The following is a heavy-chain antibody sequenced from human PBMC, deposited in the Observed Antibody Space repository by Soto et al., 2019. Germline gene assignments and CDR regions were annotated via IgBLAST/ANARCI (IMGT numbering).Heavy chain of an antibody. D-gene: IGHD6-6*01. V-gene: IGHV3-30-3*01. J-gene: IGHJ4*02. CDR2: ISYDGSNK. CDR1: GFTFSSYA. CDR3: VSGGSSSPRYYFDS. Sequence: PGGSLRLSCAASGFTFSSYAMHWVRQAPGKGLEWVAVISYDGSNKYYADSVKGRFTISRDNSKNTLYLQMNSLRVEDTAVYYCVSGGSSSPRYYFDSWGQGTLVTVSS.